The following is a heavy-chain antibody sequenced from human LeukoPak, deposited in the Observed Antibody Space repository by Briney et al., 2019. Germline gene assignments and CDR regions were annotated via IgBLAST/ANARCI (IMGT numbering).Heavy chain of an antibody. CDR2: IPHSGST. J-gene: IGHJ2*01. V-gene: IGHV4-38-2*02. Sequence: SETLSLTCTVSGYSISIAFYWGWIRQPPGKGLEWIGSIPHSGSTYYNPSLKSRVTISVDTSKNQFSLKLSSVTGADTAVYYCARGFDYYDSSGYLSNWYFDLWGRGTLVTVSS. CDR3: ARGFDYYDSSGYLSNWYFDL. D-gene: IGHD3-22*01. CDR1: GYSISIAFY.